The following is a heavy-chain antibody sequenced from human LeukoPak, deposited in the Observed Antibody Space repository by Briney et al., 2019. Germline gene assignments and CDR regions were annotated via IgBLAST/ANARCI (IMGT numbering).Heavy chain of an antibody. CDR1: GFTFSSYG. CDR3: ARTDRMGAILSYFDY. J-gene: IGHJ4*02. V-gene: IGHV3-33*01. D-gene: IGHD1-26*01. CDR2: IWYDGSNK. Sequence: QSGGSLRLSCAASGFTFSSYGMHWVRQAPGKGLEWVAAIWYDGSNKYYADSVKGRFTISRDNSKNTLYLQMNSLRAEDTAVYYCARTDRMGAILSYFDYWGQGTLVTVSS.